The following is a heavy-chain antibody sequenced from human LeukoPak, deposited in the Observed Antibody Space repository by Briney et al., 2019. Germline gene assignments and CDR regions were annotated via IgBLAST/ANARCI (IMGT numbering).Heavy chain of an antibody. Sequence: PSETLSLTCTVSGGSISSSSYYWGWIRQPPGKGLEWIGSIYYSGSTYYNPSLKSRVPISVDTSKNQFSLKLSSVTAADTAVYYCARRIVGATTTGYYWGQGTLVTVSS. V-gene: IGHV4-39*01. D-gene: IGHD1-26*01. CDR1: GGSISSSSYY. CDR2: IYYSGST. J-gene: IGHJ4*02. CDR3: ARRIVGATTTGYY.